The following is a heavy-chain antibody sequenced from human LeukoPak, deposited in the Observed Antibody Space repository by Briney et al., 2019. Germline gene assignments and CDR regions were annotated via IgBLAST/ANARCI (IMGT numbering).Heavy chain of an antibody. V-gene: IGHV1-24*01. J-gene: IGHJ6*03. CDR3: ATVGTPPGYYYMDV. CDR2: FDPEDGET. Sequence: ASVKVSCKVSGYTLTELSMHWVRQAPGKGLEWMGGFDPEDGETIYAQKFQGRVTMTEDTSIDTAYMELSSLRSEDTAVYYCATVGTPPGYYYMDVWGKGTTVTVSS. CDR1: GYTLTELS. D-gene: IGHD1-7*01.